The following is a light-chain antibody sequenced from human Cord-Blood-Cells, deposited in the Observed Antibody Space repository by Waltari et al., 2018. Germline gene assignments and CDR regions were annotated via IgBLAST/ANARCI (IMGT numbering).Light chain of an antibody. J-gene: IGLJ3*02. V-gene: IGLV2-14*03. Sequence: QSALTQPASVSGSPGQSITISCTRTSRDVGGYNYVSWYQQHPGKAPKLMIYDVSNRPSGVSNRFSGSKSGNTASLTISGLQAEDEADYYCSSYTSSSTWVFGGGTKLTVL. CDR1: SRDVGGYNY. CDR3: SSYTSSSTWV. CDR2: DVS.